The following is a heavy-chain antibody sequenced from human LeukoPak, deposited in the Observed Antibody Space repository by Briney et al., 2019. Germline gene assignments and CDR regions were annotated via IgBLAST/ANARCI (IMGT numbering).Heavy chain of an antibody. J-gene: IGHJ4*02. D-gene: IGHD6-19*01. Sequence: SETLSLTRSVSGGSLSSSGYYWGWIRQPPGKGLEWIGNIYYSGSTYYNPSLKSRVTISVDTSKNQFSLKLSSVTAADTAMYYCARREIAVTGTYDYWGQGTLVTVSS. CDR3: ARREIAVTGTYDY. V-gene: IGHV4-39*01. CDR1: GGSLSSSGYY. CDR2: IYYSGST.